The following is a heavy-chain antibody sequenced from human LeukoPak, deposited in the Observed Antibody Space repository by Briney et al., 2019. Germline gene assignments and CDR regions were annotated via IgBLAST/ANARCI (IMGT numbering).Heavy chain of an antibody. V-gene: IGHV1-2*02. D-gene: IGHD3-9*01. Sequence: ASVKVSCKTSGYSFNDYYLHWVRQAPGQGLEWMGWINPNSGRTNHAPKFQGRVTLTTDTSITTAYMELSSLISGDTALYYCARDSSDILTGYYHFWGQGTPVTVSS. CDR1: GYSFNDYY. CDR2: INPNSGRT. J-gene: IGHJ4*02. CDR3: ARDSSDILTGYYHF.